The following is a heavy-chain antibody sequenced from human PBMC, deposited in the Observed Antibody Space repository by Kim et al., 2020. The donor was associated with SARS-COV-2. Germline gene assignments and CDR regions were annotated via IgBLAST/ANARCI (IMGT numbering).Heavy chain of an antibody. CDR2: IWYDGSNK. D-gene: IGHD6-19*01. J-gene: IGHJ6*02. CDR1: GFTFSSYG. Sequence: GGSLRLSCAASGFTFSSYGMHWVRQAPGKGLEWVAVIWYDGSNKYYADSVKGRFTISRVNSKNTLYLQMNSLRAEDTAVYYCASCDSSGWYNWGYYGMDVWGQGTTVTVSS. CDR3: ASCDSSGWYNWGYYGMDV. V-gene: IGHV3-33*01.